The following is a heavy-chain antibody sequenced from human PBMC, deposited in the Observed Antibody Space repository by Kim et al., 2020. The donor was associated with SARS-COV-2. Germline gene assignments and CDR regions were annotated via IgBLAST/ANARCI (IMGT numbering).Heavy chain of an antibody. V-gene: IGHV3-13*01. CDR3: ARESHGSGTKAYDV. D-gene: IGHD3-10*01. Sequence: GSVKGRFTISRENAKNSFYLQISSLGAGDTAIYYCARESHGSGTKAYDVWGQGTMVTVSS. J-gene: IGHJ3*01.